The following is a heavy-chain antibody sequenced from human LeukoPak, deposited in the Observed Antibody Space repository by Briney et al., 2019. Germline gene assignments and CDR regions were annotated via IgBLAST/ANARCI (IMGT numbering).Heavy chain of an antibody. CDR3: AVIKLENAGFDS. D-gene: IGHD1-1*01. Sequence: SETLSLTCTVSGGSISSGGYYWSWIRQPPGKGLEWIGYIYHSGSTYYNPSLKSRVTISVDRSKNQFSLKLSSVTAADTAVYYCAVIKLENAGFDSWGQGTLVTVSS. CDR2: IYHSGST. V-gene: IGHV4-30-2*01. CDR1: GGSISSGGYY. J-gene: IGHJ5*01.